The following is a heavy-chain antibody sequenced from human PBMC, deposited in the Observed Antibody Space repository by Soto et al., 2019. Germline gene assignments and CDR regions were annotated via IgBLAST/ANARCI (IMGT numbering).Heavy chain of an antibody. Sequence: QITLKESGPTLVKPTQTLTLTCTFSGFSLSTSGVGVGWIRQPPGKALEWLALIYWDDDKRYSPSLKSRPTIXKXXSKHQVVLTMTNMDPVDTATYYCAHRLAATGLFDYWGQGTLVTVSS. D-gene: IGHD6-13*01. J-gene: IGHJ4*02. CDR1: GFSLSTSGVG. V-gene: IGHV2-5*02. CDR2: IYWDDDK. CDR3: AHRLAATGLFDY.